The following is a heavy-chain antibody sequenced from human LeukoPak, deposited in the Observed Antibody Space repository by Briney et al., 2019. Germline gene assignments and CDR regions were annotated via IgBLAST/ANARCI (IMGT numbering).Heavy chain of an antibody. Sequence: GASVKVSCKASGGTFSSYASSWVRQAPGQGLEWMGRIIPIVGTANYAQKFQGRVTITTDESTSTAYMELSSLRSEDTAVYYCAYGDCGGACLPWAELLYWGQGALVTVSS. CDR1: GGTFSSYA. CDR3: AYGDCGGACLPWAELLY. J-gene: IGHJ4*02. V-gene: IGHV1-69*05. D-gene: IGHD2-21*02. CDR2: IIPIVGTA.